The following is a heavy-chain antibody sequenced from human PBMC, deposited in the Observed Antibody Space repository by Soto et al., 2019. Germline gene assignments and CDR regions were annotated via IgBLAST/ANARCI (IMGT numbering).Heavy chain of an antibody. CDR1: GYTFTDFY. D-gene: IGHD3-9*01. J-gene: IGHJ4*02. CDR2: INPNSGGT. Sequence: ASVKVSCKTSGYTFTDFYMHWVRQAPGQGLEWMGWINPNSGGTKYAQNFQGWVTMTRDTSISTAYMELSSLRSEDTAVYYCARGHILTGPYYFDYWGQGTQVTVSS. CDR3: ARGHILTGPYYFDY. V-gene: IGHV1-2*04.